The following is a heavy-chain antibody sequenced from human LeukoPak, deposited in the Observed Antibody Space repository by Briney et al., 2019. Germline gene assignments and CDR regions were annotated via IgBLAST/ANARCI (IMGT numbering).Heavy chain of an antibody. CDR3: ARDFWNYFDY. V-gene: IGHV3-7*05. Sequence: PGGALRHSSVVSGVRFCSSWRGWGRHALGKRVEWVATINPDGSEKYYVDPLKGRFTISRDNAKNSLYLQVNSLRAEDTAVYYCARDFWNYFDYWGRGTLVTVSS. J-gene: IGHJ4*02. D-gene: IGHD1-1*01. CDR2: INPDGSEK. CDR1: GVRFCSSW.